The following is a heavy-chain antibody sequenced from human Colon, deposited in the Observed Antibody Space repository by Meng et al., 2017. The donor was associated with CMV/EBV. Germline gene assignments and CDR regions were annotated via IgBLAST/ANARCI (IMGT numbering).Heavy chain of an antibody. CDR2: ISNSGYTV. CDR1: GFSFSDYY. Sequence: GGSLRLSCATSGFSFSDYYMSWIRQAPGKGLEWLSYISNSGYTVHYADSVKGRFTISRDNAKSTLYLEMNHLRADDTAVYYCARTNYFDTTGYYSDDYWGQGTLVTVSS. D-gene: IGHD3-9*01. J-gene: IGHJ4*02. CDR3: ARTNYFDTTGYYSDDY. V-gene: IGHV3-11*01.